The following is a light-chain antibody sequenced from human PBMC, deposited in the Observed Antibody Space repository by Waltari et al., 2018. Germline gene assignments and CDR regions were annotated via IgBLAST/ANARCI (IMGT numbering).Light chain of an antibody. CDR3: QQYGSSVMYT. Sequence: GLTQSPGTLSLSPGERVTLSCRASQSLSKKYLAWYQQKPGQAPRLLIYGASSRAAGIPDRFSGSGSGTDFTLTISRLEPEDFAMYYCQQYGSSVMYTFGQGTKLEIK. J-gene: IGKJ2*01. CDR1: QSLSKKY. V-gene: IGKV3-20*01. CDR2: GAS.